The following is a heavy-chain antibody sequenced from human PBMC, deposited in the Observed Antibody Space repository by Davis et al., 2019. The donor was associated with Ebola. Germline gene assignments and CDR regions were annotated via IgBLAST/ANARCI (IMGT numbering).Heavy chain of an antibody. D-gene: IGHD1-26*01. CDR1: GFTFSSYG. V-gene: IGHV3-30*18. J-gene: IGHJ4*02. Sequence: PGGSLRLSCAASGFTFSSYGMHWVRQAPGKGLEWVAVISYDGSNKYYADSVKGRFTISRDNSKNTLYLQMNSLRAEDTAVYYCAKDSRGGEWGSREDYFDYWGQGTLVTVSS. CDR3: AKDSRGGEWGSREDYFDY. CDR2: ISYDGSNK.